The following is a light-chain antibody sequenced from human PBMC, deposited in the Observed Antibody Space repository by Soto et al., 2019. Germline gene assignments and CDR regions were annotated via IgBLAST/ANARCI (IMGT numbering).Light chain of an antibody. CDR3: QEYGSSPPKT. Sequence: EIVLTQSPGTLSLSPGERATLSCRASQSVTSGYLAWFQQKPGQPPRLLIYGAASRTTGVPERFSGSGSGTDFTLTISRLEPEDFAVDYCQEYGSSPPKTFGQGTKVEIK. CDR1: QSVTSGY. J-gene: IGKJ1*01. V-gene: IGKV3-20*01. CDR2: GAA.